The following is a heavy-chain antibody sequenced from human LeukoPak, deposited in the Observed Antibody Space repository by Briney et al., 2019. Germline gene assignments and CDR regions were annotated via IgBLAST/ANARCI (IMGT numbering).Heavy chain of an antibody. J-gene: IGHJ4*02. D-gene: IGHD6-25*01. CDR2: IYYSGST. CDR1: GGSISSYY. V-gene: IGHV4-59*01. CDR3: ARERQRRFDY. Sequence: SETLSLTCTVSGGSISSYYWSWIRQPPGEGLEWIGYIYYSGSTNYNPSPKSRVTISVDTSKNQFSLKLSSVTAADTAVYYCARERQRRFDYWGQGTLVTVSS.